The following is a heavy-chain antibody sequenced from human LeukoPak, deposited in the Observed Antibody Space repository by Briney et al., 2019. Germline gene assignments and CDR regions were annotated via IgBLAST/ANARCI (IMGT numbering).Heavy chain of an antibody. CDR1: GGSISSNTYY. D-gene: IGHD2-8*02. Sequence: SETLSLTCTVSGGSISSNTYYWGWIRQPPGKGLEWIGSIYYSGSTYYNPSLKSRVTISVDTSKNQFSLKLSSVTAADTAVYYCARASHWSPNWVDPWGQGILVTVSS. V-gene: IGHV4-39*07. CDR2: IYYSGST. CDR3: ARASHWSPNWVDP. J-gene: IGHJ5*02.